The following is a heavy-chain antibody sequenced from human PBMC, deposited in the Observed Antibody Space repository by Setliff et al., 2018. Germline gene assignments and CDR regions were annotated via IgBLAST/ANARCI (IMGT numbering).Heavy chain of an antibody. V-gene: IGHV1-46*01. CDR3: ARAGLASAGRKGIFDH. J-gene: IGHJ4*02. CDR1: GYTFAGYY. CDR2: IHPGGGSS. D-gene: IGHD6-13*01. Sequence: ASVKVSCKASGYTFAGYYMHWVRQAPGQGLEWMGLIHPGGGSSSPAEKFEGRVTMTRDTSTSTVYMELSSLRSDDTAIYFCARAGLASAGRKGIFDHWGQGTLVTVSS.